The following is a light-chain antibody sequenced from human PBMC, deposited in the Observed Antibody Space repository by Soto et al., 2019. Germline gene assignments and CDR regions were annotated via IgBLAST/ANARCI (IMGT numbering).Light chain of an antibody. CDR1: SSNIGAGYD. Sequence: QAVVTQPPSVSGAPGQRVTISCTGSSSNIGAGYDVHWYRQLPGTAPTVLIYGNINRPSGVPDRFSASKSGTSASLAITGLQAEDEADYYCQSYDNNLVVFGGGTKVTVL. CDR2: GNI. V-gene: IGLV1-40*01. CDR3: QSYDNNLVV. J-gene: IGLJ2*01.